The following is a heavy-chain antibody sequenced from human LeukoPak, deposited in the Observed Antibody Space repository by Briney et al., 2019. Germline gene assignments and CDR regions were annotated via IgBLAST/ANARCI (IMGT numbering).Heavy chain of an antibody. J-gene: IGHJ4*02. D-gene: IGHD3-3*01. V-gene: IGHV1-2*02. Sequence: GASVKVSCKASGYTFTGYYMHWVRQAPGQGLEWMGWINPNSGGTNYAQKFQGRVTMTRDTSISTAYMELSRLRSDDTAVYYCARGAVVIINHPTFDYWGQGTLVTVSS. CDR1: GYTFTGYY. CDR3: ARGAVVIINHPTFDY. CDR2: INPNSGGT.